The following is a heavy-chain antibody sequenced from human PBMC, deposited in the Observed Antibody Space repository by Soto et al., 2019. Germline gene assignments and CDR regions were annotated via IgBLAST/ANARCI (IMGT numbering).Heavy chain of an antibody. CDR2: IYYRGNT. CDR3: ARHPTIARFENGLDV. CDR1: GGSVSGYY. D-gene: IGHD1-1*01. Sequence: SETLSLTCTVSGGSVSGYYWSWIRQPPGKGLEWIGYIYYRGNTIYSPSLDRRVTLSVDTAKNQVSLKLTSVTPAADTAVYYCARHPTIARFENGLDVWGQGTMVTVSS. J-gene: IGHJ6*02. V-gene: IGHV4-59*08.